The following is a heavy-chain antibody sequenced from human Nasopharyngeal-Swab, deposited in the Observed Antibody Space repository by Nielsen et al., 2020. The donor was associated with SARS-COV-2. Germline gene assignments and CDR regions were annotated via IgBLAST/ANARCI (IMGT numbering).Heavy chain of an antibody. CDR1: GFTFSSYE. V-gene: IGHV3-48*03. CDR3: ARDGEVRIPPLYDYYYYGMDV. CDR2: ISSSGSTI. D-gene: IGHD3-10*01. Sequence: GESLQISCAVSGFTFSSYEMNWVRQAQGKGLEWVSYISSSGSTIYYADSVKGRFTISRDNAKNSLYLQMNSLRAEETAVHYCARDGEVRIPPLYDYYYYGMDVWGQGTTVTVSS. J-gene: IGHJ6*02.